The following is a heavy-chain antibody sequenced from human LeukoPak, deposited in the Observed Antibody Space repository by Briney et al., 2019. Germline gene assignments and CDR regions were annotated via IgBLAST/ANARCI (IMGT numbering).Heavy chain of an antibody. Sequence: SETLSLTCTVSGGSISSYYWSWIRQPPGKGMEWIGYIYYSGSTNYNPSLKSRVTISVDTSKNQFSLKLSSVTAADTAVYYGARHGEGYCSGGSCYSDLFDYWGQGTLVTVSS. V-gene: IGHV4-59*08. J-gene: IGHJ4*02. D-gene: IGHD2-15*01. CDR3: ARHGEGYCSGGSCYSDLFDY. CDR2: IYYSGST. CDR1: GGSISSYY.